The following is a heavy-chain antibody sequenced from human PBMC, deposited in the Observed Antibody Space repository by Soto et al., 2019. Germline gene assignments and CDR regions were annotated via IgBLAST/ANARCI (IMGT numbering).Heavy chain of an antibody. CDR2: INHSGST. Sequence: QVQLQQWGAGLLKPSETLSLTCAVYGGSFSGYYWSWIRQPPGKGLEWIGEINHSGSTNYNPSLKRRVTIAVAPSKNLFSMQRSAVAAADTVVYCCASGGGVVVAAAPFDYWGQGTLVTVSS. CDR1: GGSFSGYY. CDR3: ASGGGVVVAAAPFDY. V-gene: IGHV4-34*01. J-gene: IGHJ4*02. D-gene: IGHD2-15*01.